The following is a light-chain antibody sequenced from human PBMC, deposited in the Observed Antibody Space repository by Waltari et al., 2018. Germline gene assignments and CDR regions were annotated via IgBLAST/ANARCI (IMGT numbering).Light chain of an antibody. CDR3: QQYYGTPLT. CDR1: QNFFDPSPRLNY. V-gene: IGKV4-1*01. Sequence: DIVMTQSPDSLAVSLGERATINCKSSQNFFDPSPRLNYLAWYQRRPGQPPKRLFSWASTRESGVPDRFTGSGSGTDFTLTISSLQPEDMAVYYCQQYYGTPLTFGGGTRVEIK. J-gene: IGKJ4*01. CDR2: WAS.